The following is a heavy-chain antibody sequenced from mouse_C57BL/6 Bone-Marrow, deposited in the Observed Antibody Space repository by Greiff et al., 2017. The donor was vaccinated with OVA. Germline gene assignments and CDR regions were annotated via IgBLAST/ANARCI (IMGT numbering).Heavy chain of an antibody. V-gene: IGHV2-2*01. Sequence: QVQLKESGPGLVQPSQSLSITCTVSGFSLTSYGVHWVRQSPGKGLEWLGVIWSGGSTDYNAAFISRLSISKDNSKSQVFFKMNSLQADDTAIYYCASYSKEFAYWGQGTLVTVSA. CDR2: IWSGGST. J-gene: IGHJ3*01. CDR1: GFSLTSYG. CDR3: ASYSKEFAY. D-gene: IGHD2-5*01.